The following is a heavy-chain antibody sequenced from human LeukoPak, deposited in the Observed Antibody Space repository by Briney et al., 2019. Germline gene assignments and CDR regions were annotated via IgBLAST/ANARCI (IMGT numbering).Heavy chain of an antibody. CDR1: GFTFSGYS. V-gene: IGHV3-21*04. J-gene: IGHJ3*02. CDR2: ISSSSSYI. D-gene: IGHD2-21*02. Sequence: PGGSLRLSCAASGFTFSGYSMNWVRQAPGKGLEWVSSISSSSSYIYYADSVKGRFTISRDNSKNTLYLQMNSLRAEDTAVYYCARGYCGGDCYHDDAFDIWGQGTMVTVSS. CDR3: ARGYCGGDCYHDDAFDI.